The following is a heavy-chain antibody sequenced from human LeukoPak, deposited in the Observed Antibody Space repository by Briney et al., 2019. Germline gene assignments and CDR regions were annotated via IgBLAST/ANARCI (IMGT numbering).Heavy chain of an antibody. CDR1: GFTFSSYE. D-gene: IGHD3-10*01. CDR2: ISSSGTTI. Sequence: GGSLRLSCAASGFTFSSYEMNWVRQAPGKGLEWVSYISSSGTTIYYADSVKGRFTISRDNAKDSLYLQMNSLRAEDTAVYYCARHLSYGSGSYYNFGYWGQGTLVTVSS. CDR3: ARHLSYGSGSYYNFGY. V-gene: IGHV3-48*03. J-gene: IGHJ4*02.